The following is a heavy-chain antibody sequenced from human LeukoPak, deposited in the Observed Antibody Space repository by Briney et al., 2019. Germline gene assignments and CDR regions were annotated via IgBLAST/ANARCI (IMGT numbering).Heavy chain of an antibody. Sequence: GGSLTLPCAVSGFTFSSYAMSWVRQAPGKGLEWVSAICGSGDSTYYTDSVKGRFTISRDNSKNTLYLQMNSLRAEDTAVYYCAKERYSSSWSTDFDYWGQGTLVTVSS. CDR1: GFTFSSYA. V-gene: IGHV3-23*01. J-gene: IGHJ4*02. CDR2: ICGSGDST. CDR3: AKERYSSSWSTDFDY. D-gene: IGHD6-13*01.